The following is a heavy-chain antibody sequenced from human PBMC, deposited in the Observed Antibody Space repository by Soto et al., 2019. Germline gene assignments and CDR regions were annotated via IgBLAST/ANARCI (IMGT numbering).Heavy chain of an antibody. CDR1: GFILGDYA. J-gene: IGHJ4*02. D-gene: IGHD4-4*01. CDR3: AREGDFSIND. CDR2: IRSEAYGGTT. Sequence: EVQLVESGGGLIQPGRSLRLSCKASGFILGDYALSWIRQTPGKGLEWVGSIRSEAYGGTTEYAASVKGRFSISRDESKSIAYLQMNSLKTEDTAVYYCAREGDFSINDWGQGTLVTVSS. V-gene: IGHV3-49*03.